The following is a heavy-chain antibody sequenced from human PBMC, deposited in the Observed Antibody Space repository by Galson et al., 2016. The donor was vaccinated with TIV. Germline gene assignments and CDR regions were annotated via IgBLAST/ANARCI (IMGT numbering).Heavy chain of an antibody. Sequence: QSGAEVTKPGESLKISCKASGSSSDTYWIGWMRQMPGQRLDWMGILYPGASDTTYSPSFQGQVTISDDKSINTAYLQWNSLKASDTAIYFCARRLLAFDVWGQGTAVIVS. CDR1: GSSSDTYW. CDR2: LYPGASDT. J-gene: IGHJ6*02. CDR3: ARRLLAFDV. V-gene: IGHV5-51*01. D-gene: IGHD2/OR15-2a*01.